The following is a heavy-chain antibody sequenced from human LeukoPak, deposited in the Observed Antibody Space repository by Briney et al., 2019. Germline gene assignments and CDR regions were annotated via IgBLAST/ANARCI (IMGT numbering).Heavy chain of an antibody. CDR1: GCTFSNYG. J-gene: IGHJ4*02. Sequence: GGSLSLSCAASGCTFSNYGIHWARHARGKGGEWVGRTRNKANSYTTEYAASVKGRFTISRDDSKNSLYLQMNSLKTEDTAVYYCARVYYDSSGGLDYWGQGTLVTVSS. D-gene: IGHD3-22*01. V-gene: IGHV3-72*01. CDR3: ARVYYDSSGGLDY. CDR2: TRNKANSYTT.